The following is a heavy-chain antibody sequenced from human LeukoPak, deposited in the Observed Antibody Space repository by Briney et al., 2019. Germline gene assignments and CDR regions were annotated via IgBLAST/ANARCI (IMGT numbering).Heavy chain of an antibody. D-gene: IGHD3-3*01. CDR1: GFTFSSYG. CDR2: ISSSSSYI. CDR3: ARDHAIFNY. V-gene: IGHV3-21*01. Sequence: PGRSLRLSCAASGFTFSSYGMHWVRQAPGKGLEWVSSISSSSSYIYYADSVKGRFTISRDNAKNSLYLQMNSLGAEDTAVYYCARDHAIFNYWGQGTLVTVSS. J-gene: IGHJ4*02.